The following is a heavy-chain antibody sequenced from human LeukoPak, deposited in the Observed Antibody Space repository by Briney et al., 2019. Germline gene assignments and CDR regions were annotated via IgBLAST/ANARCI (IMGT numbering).Heavy chain of an antibody. CDR1: GITLSNYG. Sequence: PGGSLRLSCAVSGITLSNYGMSWVRQAPGKGLEWVAGISDSGGRTNYADSVKGRFTISRDNPKNTLYLQMNSLRAEDTAEYFCAKRGVVIRVFLVGFHKEAYYFDSWGQGALVTVSS. CDR3: AKRGVVIRVFLVGFHKEAYYFDS. D-gene: IGHD3-10*01. J-gene: IGHJ4*02. CDR2: ISDSGGRT. V-gene: IGHV3-23*01.